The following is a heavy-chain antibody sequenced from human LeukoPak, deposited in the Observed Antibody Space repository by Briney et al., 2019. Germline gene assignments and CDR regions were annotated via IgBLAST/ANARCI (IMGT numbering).Heavy chain of an antibody. CDR3: ARHVLAVRSFDP. J-gene: IGHJ5*02. D-gene: IGHD6-6*01. Sequence: GGSLRLSCAASGFTFSSFWMSWVRQAPGKGLEWVANIKEDGSEKYYVASVKVRFTISRDNAKNSLYLQMNSLRAEDTALYYCARHVLAVRSFDPWGQGTLVTVSS. CDR2: IKEDGSEK. CDR1: GFTFSSFW. V-gene: IGHV3-7*01.